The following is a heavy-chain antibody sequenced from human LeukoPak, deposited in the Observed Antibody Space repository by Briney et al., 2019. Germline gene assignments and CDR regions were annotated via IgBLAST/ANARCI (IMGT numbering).Heavy chain of an antibody. J-gene: IGHJ4*02. V-gene: IGHV4-39*01. CDR2: IYYSGST. CDR3: ARAEREYYYDSSGHHTNFDY. D-gene: IGHD3-22*01. CDR1: GGSISSNSYY. Sequence: SETLSLTCTVSGGSISSNSYYWGWIRQPPGKGLEWIGTIYYSGSTYYNPSLKSRVTISVDTSKNQFSLKLSSVTAADTAVYYCARAEREYYYDSSGHHTNFDYWGQGTLVTVSS.